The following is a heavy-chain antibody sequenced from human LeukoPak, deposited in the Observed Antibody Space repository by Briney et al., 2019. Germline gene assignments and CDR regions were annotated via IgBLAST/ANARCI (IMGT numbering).Heavy chain of an antibody. Sequence: GGSLRLSCAASGFTFSSYWMSWVRQAPGKGLEWVANIKQDGSEKYYVDSVKGRSTISRDNAKNSLYLQMNSLRAEDTAVYYCAREGPPGGYSYGRAFDIWGQGTMVTVSS. D-gene: IGHD5-18*01. J-gene: IGHJ3*02. CDR2: IKQDGSEK. CDR1: GFTFSSYW. V-gene: IGHV3-7*03. CDR3: AREGPPGGYSYGRAFDI.